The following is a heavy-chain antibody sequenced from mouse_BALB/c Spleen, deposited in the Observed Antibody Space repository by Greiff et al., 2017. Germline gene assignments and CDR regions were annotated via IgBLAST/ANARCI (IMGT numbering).Heavy chain of an antibody. CDR2: ISRGSSTI. CDR1: GFTFSSFG. CDR3: ARSDYRYDEGFAY. D-gene: IGHD2-14*01. Sequence: EVQLVESGGGLVQPGGSRKLSCAASGFTFSSFGMHWVRQAPEKGLEWVAYISRGSSTIYYADTVKGRFTISRDNPKNTLFLQMTSLRSEDTAMYYCARSDYRYDEGFAYWGQGTLVTVSA. J-gene: IGHJ3*01. V-gene: IGHV5-17*02.